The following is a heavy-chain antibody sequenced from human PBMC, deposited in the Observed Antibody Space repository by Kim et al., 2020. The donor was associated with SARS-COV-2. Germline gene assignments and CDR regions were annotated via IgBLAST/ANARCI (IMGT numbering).Heavy chain of an antibody. D-gene: IGHD6-19*01. CDR1: GYTFTSYA. J-gene: IGHJ4*02. CDR2: INADNGNT. V-gene: IGHV1-3*01. Sequence: ASVKVSCKASGYTFTSYAMHWVRQAPGQRLEWMGWINADNGNTKYSQKFQGRVTITRDTSASTAYMELSSLRSEDTAVYYCARGIELAVSDTRSGDYFDYWGQGTLVTVSS. CDR3: ARGIELAVSDTRSGDYFDY.